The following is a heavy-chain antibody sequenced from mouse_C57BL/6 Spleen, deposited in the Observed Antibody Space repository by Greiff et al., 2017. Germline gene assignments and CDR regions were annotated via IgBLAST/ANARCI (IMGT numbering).Heavy chain of an antibody. D-gene: IGHD2-13*01. Sequence: QVQLQQPGAELVMPGASVKLSCKASGYTFTSYWMHWVKQRPGQGLEWIGEIDPSDSYTNYNQKFKGKSTLTVDKSSSTAYMQLSSLTSEDSAVYYCARVEDIVQGEFAYWGKGTLVTVSA. CDR1: GYTFTSYW. V-gene: IGHV1-69*01. J-gene: IGHJ3*01. CDR2: IDPSDSYT. CDR3: ARVEDIVQGEFAY.